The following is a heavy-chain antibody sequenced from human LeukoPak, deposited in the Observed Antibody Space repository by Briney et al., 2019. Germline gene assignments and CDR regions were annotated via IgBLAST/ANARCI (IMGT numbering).Heavy chain of an antibody. V-gene: IGHV3-48*02. J-gene: IGHJ4*02. D-gene: IGHD5-12*01. CDR3: ARAMRSGYDY. CDR2: ISSSSDSI. CDR1: GFTFSSYG. Sequence: GGSLRLSCAASGFTFSSYGMNWLRQAPGKRLEWVSYISSSSDSIYYADSVKGRFTISRDNAENSLYLQMNSLRDEDTAVYYCARAMRSGYDYWGQGTLVTVSS.